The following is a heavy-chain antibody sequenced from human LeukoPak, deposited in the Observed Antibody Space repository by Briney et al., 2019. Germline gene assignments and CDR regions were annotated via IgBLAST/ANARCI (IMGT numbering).Heavy chain of an antibody. Sequence: GGSLRLSCAASGFTFSSYEMNWVRQAPGKGLEWVSYISSSGSTIYYADSVKGRFTISRDNSKNTLYLQMNSLRAEDTAVYYCAKDFVYDSSGYYPSDYWGQGTLVTVSS. CDR3: AKDFVYDSSGYYPSDY. CDR2: ISSSGSTI. V-gene: IGHV3-48*03. CDR1: GFTFSSYE. D-gene: IGHD3-22*01. J-gene: IGHJ4*02.